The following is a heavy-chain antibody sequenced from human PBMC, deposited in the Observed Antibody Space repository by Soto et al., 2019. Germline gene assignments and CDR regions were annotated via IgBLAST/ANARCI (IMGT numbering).Heavy chain of an antibody. J-gene: IGHJ4*02. CDR1: GFTVSSYS. Sequence: GSLRLSCAASGFTVSSYSMNWVRQAPGKGLEWVSSISSSSYIYYADSVKGRFTISRDNAKNSLYLQMNSLRAEDTAVYYCARDYYYDSSGYYAGFAYWGQGTLVTVSS. CDR2: ISSSSYI. D-gene: IGHD3-22*01. V-gene: IGHV3-21*01. CDR3: ARDYYYDSSGYYAGFAY.